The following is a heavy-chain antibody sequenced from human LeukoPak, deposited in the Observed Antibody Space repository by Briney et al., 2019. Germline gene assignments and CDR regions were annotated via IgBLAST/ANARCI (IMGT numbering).Heavy chain of an antibody. CDR2: IYYSGST. CDR1: GGSISSSNW. J-gene: IGHJ2*01. Sequence: SGTLSLTCAVSGGSISSSNWWSWVRQPPGKGLEWIGYIYYSGSTNYNPSLKSRVTISVDTSKNQFSLKLSSVTAADTAVYYCAREGPRTAMVDFYWYFDLWGRGTLVTVSS. CDR3: AREGPRTAMVDFYWYFDL. D-gene: IGHD5-18*01. V-gene: IGHV4-4*02.